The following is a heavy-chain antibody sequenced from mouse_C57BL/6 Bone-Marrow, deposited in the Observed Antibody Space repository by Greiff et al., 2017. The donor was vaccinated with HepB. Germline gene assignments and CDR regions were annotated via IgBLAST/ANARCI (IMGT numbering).Heavy chain of an antibody. CDR1: GYTFTDYE. J-gene: IGHJ2*01. D-gene: IGHD1-1*01. V-gene: IGHV1-15*01. CDR3: TVTTVVADYFDD. Sequence: VKLQESGAELVRPGASVTLSCKASGYTFTDYEMHWVKQTPVHGLEWIGAIDPETGGTAYNQKFKGKAILTADKSSSTAYMELRSLTSEDSAVYYCTVTTVVADYFDDWGQGTTLTVAS. CDR2: IDPETGGT.